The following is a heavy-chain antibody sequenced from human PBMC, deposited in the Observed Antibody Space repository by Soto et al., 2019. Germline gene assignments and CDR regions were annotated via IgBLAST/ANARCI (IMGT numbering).Heavy chain of an antibody. V-gene: IGHV5-51*01. CDR1: GYSFTSYW. D-gene: IGHD1-26*01. CDR3: ARHDSGSYLGYYYVMDV. J-gene: IGHJ6*02. Sequence: PGESLKISCKGSGYSFTSYWIGWVRQMPGKGLEWMGIIYPGDSDTRYSPSFQGQVTISADKSISTAYLQWSSLKASDTAMYYCARHDSGSYLGYYYVMDVWGQGTTVTVSS. CDR2: IYPGDSDT.